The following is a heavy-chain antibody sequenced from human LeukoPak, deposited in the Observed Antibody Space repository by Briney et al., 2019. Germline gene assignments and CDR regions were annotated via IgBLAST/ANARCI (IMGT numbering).Heavy chain of an antibody. V-gene: IGHV1-69*05. Sequence: SVKVSCKASGGTFSSYAISWVRQAPGQGLEWMGGIIPIFGTANYAQKFQGRVTTTTDESTSTAYMELSSLRSEDTAVYYCASSRGYGRVFDYWGQGTLVTVSS. D-gene: IGHD1-26*01. CDR3: ASSRGYGRVFDY. J-gene: IGHJ4*02. CDR2: IIPIFGTA. CDR1: GGTFSSYA.